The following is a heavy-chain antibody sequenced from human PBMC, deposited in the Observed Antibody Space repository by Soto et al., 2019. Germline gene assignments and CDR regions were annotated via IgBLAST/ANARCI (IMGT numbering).Heavy chain of an antibody. CDR2: IYQTGNT. D-gene: IGHD2-15*01. CDR1: GVSLTTSNW. J-gene: IGHJ5*01. Sequence: QVQLQESGPGLVKPSETLSLTCAVSGVSLTTSNWWTWVRQAPRKGLEWVGEIYQTGNTNYNPSLNSRLIAYLDKSKNQFFLKLTSGTAADTAIYYCARGGYCSGESCSGWFDSWGQGTLVNVSA. CDR3: ARGGYCSGESCSGWFDS. V-gene: IGHV4-4*02.